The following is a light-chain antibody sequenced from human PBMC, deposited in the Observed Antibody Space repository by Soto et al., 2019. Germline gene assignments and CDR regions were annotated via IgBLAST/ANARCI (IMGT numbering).Light chain of an antibody. V-gene: IGLV2-14*01. CDR2: EVS. CDR3: SSYTSSSTLVV. J-gene: IGLJ2*01. Sequence: QSVLTQPASVSGSPGQSITISCTGTSSDVGGYEFVSWYQQHPGKAPKLIIFEVSNRPSGISNRFSGSKSGNTASLTISGLQAEDEADYYCSSYTSSSTLVVFGGGTKLTVL. CDR1: SSDVGGYEF.